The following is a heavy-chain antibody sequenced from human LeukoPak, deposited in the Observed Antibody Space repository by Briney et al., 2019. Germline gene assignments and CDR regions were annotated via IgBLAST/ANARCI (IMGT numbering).Heavy chain of an antibody. V-gene: IGHV3-23*01. CDR3: AKTRRSIAAAGTRFDY. Sequence: GGPLRLSCAASGFTFSSYAMSWVRQAPGKGLEWVSAISGSGGSTYYADSVKGRFTISRDNSKNTLYLQMNSLRAEDTAVYYCAKTRRSIAAAGTRFDYWGQGTLVTVSS. CDR1: GFTFSSYA. D-gene: IGHD6-13*01. J-gene: IGHJ4*02. CDR2: ISGSGGST.